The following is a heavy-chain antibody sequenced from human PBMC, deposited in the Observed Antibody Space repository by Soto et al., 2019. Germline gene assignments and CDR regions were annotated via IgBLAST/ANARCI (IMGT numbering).Heavy chain of an antibody. J-gene: IGHJ6*02. CDR2: INPSGGST. CDR3: ARLGYRSGGSCYSQNYYGMDV. CDR1: GYTFTSYY. V-gene: IGHV1-46*01. Sequence: ASVKVSCKASGYTFTSYYMHWVRQAPGQGLEWMGIINPSGGSTSYAQKFQGRVTMTRDTSTSTVYMELSSLRSEDTAVYYCARLGYRSGGSCYSQNYYGMDVWGQGTTVTVSS. D-gene: IGHD2-15*01.